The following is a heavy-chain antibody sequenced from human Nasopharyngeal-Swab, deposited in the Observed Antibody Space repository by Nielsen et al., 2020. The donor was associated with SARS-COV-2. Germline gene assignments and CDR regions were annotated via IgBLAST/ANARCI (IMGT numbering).Heavy chain of an antibody. V-gene: IGHV1-8*01. CDR2: MNPNSGNT. Sequence: ASVKVSCKASGYTLTSYDINWVRQATGQGLEWMGWMNPNSGNTGYAQKFQGRVTMTRNTSISTAYMELSRLSSDDTAVYYCARGGGGSGSRYYYYYYMDVWGKGTTVTVSS. CDR3: ARGGGGSGSRYYYYYYMDV. J-gene: IGHJ6*03. D-gene: IGHD3-10*01. CDR1: GYTLTSYD.